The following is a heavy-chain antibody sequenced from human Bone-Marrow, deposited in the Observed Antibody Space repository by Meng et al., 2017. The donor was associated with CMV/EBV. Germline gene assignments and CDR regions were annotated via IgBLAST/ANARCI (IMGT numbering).Heavy chain of an antibody. D-gene: IGHD3-16*01. CDR2: IRYDGSNK. Sequence: GESLKISCAASGFTFSSYGMHWVRQAPGKGLEWVAFIRYDGSNKYYADSVKGRFTISRDNSKNTLYLQMNSLRGDDTAVYYCEGGDGYWGQGTLVTVSS. CDR1: GFTFSSYG. CDR3: EGGDGY. V-gene: IGHV3-30*02. J-gene: IGHJ4*02.